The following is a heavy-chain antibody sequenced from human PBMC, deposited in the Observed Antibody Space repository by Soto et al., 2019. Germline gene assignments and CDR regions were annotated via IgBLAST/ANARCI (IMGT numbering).Heavy chain of an antibody. CDR2: ISGSGGTT. V-gene: IGHV3-23*01. CDR1: GFTFSNYA. Sequence: LRLSCAASGFTFSNYAIAWVRQAPGKGLEWVSGISGSGGTTYYADSVKGRFTISRDNSKDTLHLQMNSLRAEDTAVYYCAKTPRQWLVYFDYWGQGALVTVSS. J-gene: IGHJ4*02. CDR3: AKTPRQWLVYFDY. D-gene: IGHD6-19*01.